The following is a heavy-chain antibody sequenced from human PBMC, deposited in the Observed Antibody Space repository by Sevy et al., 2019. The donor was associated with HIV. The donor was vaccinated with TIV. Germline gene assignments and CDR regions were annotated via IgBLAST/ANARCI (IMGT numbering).Heavy chain of an antibody. J-gene: IGHJ6*02. D-gene: IGHD1-26*01. CDR1: GFSFRNYG. CDR2: ISHDGINE. CDR3: ANAYSGSYSHSYLYALDV. Sequence: GGSLRLSCAASGFSFRNYGMHWVRQAPGKGLEWVAVISHDGINEYYADSVKGRFSISRDNSKNTVYLEMNRLRNEDTAIYFCANAYSGSYSHSYLYALDVWGQGTTVTVSS. V-gene: IGHV3-30*18.